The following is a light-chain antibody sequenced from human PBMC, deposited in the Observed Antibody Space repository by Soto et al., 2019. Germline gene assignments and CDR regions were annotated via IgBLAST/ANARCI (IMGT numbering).Light chain of an antibody. CDR2: SNN. Sequence: QSVLTQPPSASGTPGQWVTISCSGSSSNIGSNYVYWYQQLPGTAPKLLIYSNNQRPSGVPDRFSGSKSGTSASLAISGLRSEDEADYYCAAWDDSLSGNYVFGTGTKLTVL. V-gene: IGLV1-47*02. J-gene: IGLJ1*01. CDR3: AAWDDSLSGNYV. CDR1: SSNIGSNY.